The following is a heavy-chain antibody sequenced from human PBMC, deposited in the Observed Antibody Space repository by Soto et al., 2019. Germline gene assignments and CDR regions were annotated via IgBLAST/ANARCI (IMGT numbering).Heavy chain of an antibody. D-gene: IGHD3-10*02. Sequence: QVELVESGGGLVKPGASLRLSCAASGLSFSDYYMSWIGQAPGKGLEWIAYITSSSSTIYYADSVKGRFTISRNDAKNSLYLQLDSLRAEDTAVYYCATVFRSSNFNYWGQGTLVTVSS. V-gene: IGHV3-11*01. J-gene: IGHJ4*02. CDR3: ATVFRSSNFNY. CDR1: GLSFSDYY. CDR2: ITSSSSTI.